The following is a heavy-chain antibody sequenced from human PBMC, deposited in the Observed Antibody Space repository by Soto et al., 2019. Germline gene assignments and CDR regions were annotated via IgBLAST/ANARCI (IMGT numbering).Heavy chain of an antibody. V-gene: IGHV3-48*02. J-gene: IGHJ3*02. CDR1: GFTFSSYS. CDR2: ISSSSSTI. CDR3: ARCSLGGSVGGAFDI. Sequence: GGSLRLSCAASGFTFSSYSMNWVRQAPGKGLEWVSYISSSSSTIYDADSVKGRFTISRDNAKNSLYLQMNSLRDEDRAGYYCARCSLGGSVGGAFDIWGQGTMVTVAS. D-gene: IGHD1-26*01.